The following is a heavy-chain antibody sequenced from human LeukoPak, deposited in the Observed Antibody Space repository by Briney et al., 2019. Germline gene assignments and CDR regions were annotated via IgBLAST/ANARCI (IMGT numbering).Heavy chain of an antibody. J-gene: IGHJ6*02. CDR1: GFTVSSNY. CDR3: ARTRWYSGSYYYYYGMDV. V-gene: IGHV3-66*01. Sequence: PGWSLRLSCAASGFTVSSNYMSWVRQAPGKGLEWVSVIYSGGSTYYADSVKGRFTISRDNSKNTLYLQMNSLRAEDTAVYYCARTRWYSGSYYYYYGMDVWGQGTTVTVSS. CDR2: IYSGGST. D-gene: IGHD1-26*01.